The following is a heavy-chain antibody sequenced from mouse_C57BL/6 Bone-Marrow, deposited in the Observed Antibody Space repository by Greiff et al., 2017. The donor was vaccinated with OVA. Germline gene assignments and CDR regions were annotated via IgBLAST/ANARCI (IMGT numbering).Heavy chain of an antibody. CDR2: IDPSDSET. J-gene: IGHJ2*01. CDR3: AGWEDDYYLDD. V-gene: IGHV1-52*01. D-gene: IGHD2-12*01. CDR1: GYTFTSYW. Sequence: QVQLQQSGAELVRPGSSVKLSCKASGYTFTSYWMHWVKQRPIQGLEWIGNIDPSDSETHYNQKFKDKATLTVDKSFSTAYMQLSSLTSEDSAVYYCAGWEDDYYLDDWGQGTTLTVSS.